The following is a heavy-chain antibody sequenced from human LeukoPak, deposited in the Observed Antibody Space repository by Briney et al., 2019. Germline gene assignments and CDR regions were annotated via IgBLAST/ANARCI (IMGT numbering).Heavy chain of an antibody. CDR3: AHSMGSGWPGDY. J-gene: IGHJ4*02. V-gene: IGHV2-5*01. D-gene: IGHD6-19*01. CDR2: IYWNDDK. Sequence: SGPTLVKPTQTLTPTCTFSGFSLSTSGVGVGWIRQPPGKALEWLALIYWNDDKRYSPSLKSRLTITKDTSKNQVVLTMTNVDPVDTATYYCAHSMGSGWPGDYWGQGTLVTVSS. CDR1: GFSLSTSGVG.